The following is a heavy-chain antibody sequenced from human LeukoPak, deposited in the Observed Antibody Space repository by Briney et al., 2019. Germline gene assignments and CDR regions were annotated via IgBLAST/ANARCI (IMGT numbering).Heavy chain of an antibody. J-gene: IGHJ4*02. CDR2: MNPNSGNT. CDR3: ARQKRYCSSTSCYTGDY. V-gene: IGHV1-8*01. D-gene: IGHD2-2*02. Sequence: ASVKVSCKASGYTFTSYDINWVRQATGQGLEWMGWMNPNSGNTGYAQKFQGRVTMTRNTSISTAYMELSSLRSEDTAVYYCARQKRYCSSTSCYTGDYWGRGTLVTVSS. CDR1: GYTFTSYD.